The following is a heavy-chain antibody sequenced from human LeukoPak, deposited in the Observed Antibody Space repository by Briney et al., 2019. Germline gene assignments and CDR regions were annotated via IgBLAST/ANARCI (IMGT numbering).Heavy chain of an antibody. CDR3: ARFTSWFHFDY. CDR2: IFYSGST. Sequence: SETLSLTCTVSGGSISTYYWSWIRQPPGKGLEWIGYIFYSGSTNYNPSLKSRVTISVDTSRTQFSLKLSSVTAADTTVYYCARFTSWFHFDYWGQGTLVTVSS. D-gene: IGHD2-2*01. V-gene: IGHV4-59*08. CDR1: GGSISTYY. J-gene: IGHJ4*02.